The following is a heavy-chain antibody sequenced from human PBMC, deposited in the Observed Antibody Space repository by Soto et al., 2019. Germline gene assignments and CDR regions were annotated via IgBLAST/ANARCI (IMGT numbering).Heavy chain of an antibody. CDR3: ARDGGVHFYX. V-gene: IGHV3-74*01. Sequence: GGSLRLSCAASGFTFSSHWMHWVRQAPGKGLVWVSRINSDGSSTTYADSVKGRFTTSRENAKNTVYLKMNSLRAEETAVYYCARDGGVHFYXWGQGTLVTVSX. D-gene: IGHD3-16*01. J-gene: IGHJ4*02. CDR1: GFTFSSHW. CDR2: INSDGSST.